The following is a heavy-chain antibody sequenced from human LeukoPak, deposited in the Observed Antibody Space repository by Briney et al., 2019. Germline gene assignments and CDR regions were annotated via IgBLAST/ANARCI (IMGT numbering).Heavy chain of an antibody. J-gene: IGHJ5*02. V-gene: IGHV4-39*01. D-gene: IGHD3-10*01. Sequence: SETLSLTCTVSGGSIRSSTYYWGWIRQPPGKGLEWIGSIYYSGSTYYNPSLKSRVTISVDTSKNQFSLKLSSVTAADTAVYYCARRPGRGRFDPWGQGTLVTVSS. CDR1: GGSIRSSTYY. CDR2: IYYSGST. CDR3: ARRPGRGRFDP.